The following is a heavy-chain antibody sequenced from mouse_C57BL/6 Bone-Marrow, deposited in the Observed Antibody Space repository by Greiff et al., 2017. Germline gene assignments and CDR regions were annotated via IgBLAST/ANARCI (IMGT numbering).Heavy chain of an antibody. D-gene: IGHD1-1*01. CDR3: ARGYGSSYLYYFDH. CDR2: INPNNGGT. Sequence: VQLKQSGPELVKPGASVKMSCKASGYTFTDYNMHWVKQSHGKSLEWIGYINPNNGGTSYNQKFKGKATLTVNKSSSTAYMELRSLTSEDSAVYYCARGYGSSYLYYFDHWGQGTTLTVSS. CDR1: GYTFTDYN. J-gene: IGHJ2*01. V-gene: IGHV1-22*01.